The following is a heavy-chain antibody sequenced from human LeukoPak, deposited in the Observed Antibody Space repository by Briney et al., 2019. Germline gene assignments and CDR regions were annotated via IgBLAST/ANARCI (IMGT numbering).Heavy chain of an antibody. CDR1: GFTFDDYA. D-gene: IGHD4-17*01. J-gene: IGHJ4*02. V-gene: IGHV3-43D*03. CDR2: ISWDGVST. CDR3: AKDIGDYGDYVSNFDY. Sequence: PGGSLRLSCAASGFTFDDYAMHWVRHAPGKGLEWVSLISWDGVSTYYADSVKGRSTISRDNSKNSLYLQMNSLRTEDTALYYCAKDIGDYGDYVSNFDYWGQGTLVTVSS.